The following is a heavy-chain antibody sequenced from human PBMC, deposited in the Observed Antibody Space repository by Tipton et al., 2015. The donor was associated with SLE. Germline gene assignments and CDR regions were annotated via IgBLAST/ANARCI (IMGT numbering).Heavy chain of an antibody. J-gene: IGHJ6*03. CDR3: ASGVDLDYGAYMDV. V-gene: IGHV5-10-1*01. D-gene: IGHD4-17*01. CDR1: GYTFTNNW. CDR2: IDPSDSYT. Sequence: QLVQSGAEVKKPGESLRISCKGSGYTFTNNWITWVRQMPGKGLEWMGRIDPSDSYTNYSPSFQGHVTISADKSISTAYLQWSSLKASDTAMYYCASGVDLDYGAYMDVWGKGTTVTVSS.